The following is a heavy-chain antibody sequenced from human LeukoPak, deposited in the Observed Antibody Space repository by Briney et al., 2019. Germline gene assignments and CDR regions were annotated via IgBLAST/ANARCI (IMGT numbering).Heavy chain of an antibody. Sequence: GGSLRLSCAASGFTFSTYGMSWVRQAPGKGLEWVSAISGRDSNTYYADSVQGRFTISSDNSKNTLFLQVNSLRAEDTAVYYCAKRSDYGVNGNYFDYWGQGTPVTVSS. D-gene: IGHD4-23*01. CDR2: ISGRDSNT. CDR1: GFTFSTYG. CDR3: AKRSDYGVNGNYFDY. V-gene: IGHV3-23*01. J-gene: IGHJ4*02.